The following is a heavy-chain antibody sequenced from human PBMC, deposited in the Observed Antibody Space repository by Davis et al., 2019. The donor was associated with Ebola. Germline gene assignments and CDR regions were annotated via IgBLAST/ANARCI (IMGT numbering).Heavy chain of an antibody. J-gene: IGHJ4*02. CDR2: ISSSGSTK. CDR3: TRVAGYSSGWNY. CDR1: GFTFSDYY. Sequence: GESLKISCAASGFTFSDYYMSWIRQAPGKGLEWVSYISSSGSTKYYADSVKGRFTISRDNAKNSLYLQMNSLRAEDTAVYYCTRVAGYSSGWNYWGQGTLVTVSS. D-gene: IGHD6-19*01. V-gene: IGHV3-11*04.